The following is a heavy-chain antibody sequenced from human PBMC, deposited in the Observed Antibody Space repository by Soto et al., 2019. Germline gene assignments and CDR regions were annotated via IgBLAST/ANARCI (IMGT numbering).Heavy chain of an antibody. CDR1: GYTFTDYA. Sequence: QVQLVQSGAEVKKPGASVKVFCKASGYTFTDYAIHWVRQAPGQRLELMGWIAPGNGNTKYSQNFHGRVTITRDTSATTDYMELSSLRSEDTAVYYCAKGSRMWTPDYWGQGTLVTVSS. CDR3: AKGSRMWTPDY. V-gene: IGHV1-3*01. D-gene: IGHD2-21*01. J-gene: IGHJ4*02. CDR2: IAPGNGNT.